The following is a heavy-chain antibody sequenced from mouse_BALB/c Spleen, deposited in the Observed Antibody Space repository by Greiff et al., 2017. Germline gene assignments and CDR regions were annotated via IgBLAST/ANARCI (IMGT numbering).Heavy chain of an antibody. Sequence: QVQLQQSGAELAKPGASVKMSCKASGYTFTCYWMHWVKQRPGQGLEWIGYINPSTGYTEYNQKFKDKATLTADKSSSTAYMQLSSLTSEDSAVYYCARGRHYGSSYSAWFAYWGQGTLVTVSA. CDR3: ARGRHYGSSYSAWFAY. J-gene: IGHJ3*01. D-gene: IGHD1-1*01. CDR2: INPSTGYT. V-gene: IGHV1-7*01. CDR1: GYTFTCYW.